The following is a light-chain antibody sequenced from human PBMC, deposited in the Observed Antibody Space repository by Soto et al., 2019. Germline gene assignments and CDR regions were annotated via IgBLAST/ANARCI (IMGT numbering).Light chain of an antibody. J-gene: IGLJ1*01. V-gene: IGLV1-51*01. Sequence: HSVLTQPPSVSAAPGQKVTFSCSGSTSNIGNNFVSWYRQFPGTAPKLLIYANTERPSGIPDRFSASKSGTSATLGITGLQTGDEADYYCGAWDSSLRAYVFGPGTKVTV. CDR2: ANT. CDR3: GAWDSSLRAYV. CDR1: TSNIGNNF.